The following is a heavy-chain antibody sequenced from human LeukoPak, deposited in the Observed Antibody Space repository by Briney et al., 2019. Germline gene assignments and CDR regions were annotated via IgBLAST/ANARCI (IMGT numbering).Heavy chain of an antibody. V-gene: IGHV3-23*01. Sequence: GGSLRLSCAASGFTFSSYAMSWVRQAPGKGLEWVSGISAGGGSTYYADSVKGHFTISRDNSKNTLFLQMSSLRAEDTALYYCAKGSSGYFADLWGQGTLVTVSS. D-gene: IGHD3-22*01. CDR2: ISAGGGST. CDR3: AKGSSGYFADL. J-gene: IGHJ5*02. CDR1: GFTFSSYA.